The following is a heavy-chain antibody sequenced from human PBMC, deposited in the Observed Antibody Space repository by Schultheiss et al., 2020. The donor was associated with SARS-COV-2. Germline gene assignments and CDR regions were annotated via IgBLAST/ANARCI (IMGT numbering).Heavy chain of an antibody. J-gene: IGHJ6*03. V-gene: IGHV4-59*08. CDR1: GGSIGGYY. D-gene: IGHD2-8*01. CDR3: ARQGGYCTNGVCYAAYYYCYMDV. CDR2: VYSSGFT. Sequence: SETLSLTCTVSGGSIGGYYWSWIRQPPGKGLEWIGYVYSSGFTYYNPSLKSRVTISVDTSKNQFSLKLSSVTAADTAVYYCARQGGYCTNGVCYAAYYYCYMDVWGKGTTVTVSS.